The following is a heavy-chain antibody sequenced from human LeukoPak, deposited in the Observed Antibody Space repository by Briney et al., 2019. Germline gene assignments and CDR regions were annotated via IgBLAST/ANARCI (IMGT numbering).Heavy chain of an antibody. CDR2: ISGSGGST. CDR1: GFTFSSYA. CDR3: ATTDLILEWLFEEAGLADDAFDI. J-gene: IGHJ3*02. D-gene: IGHD3-3*01. V-gene: IGHV3-23*01. Sequence: RSGGSLRLSCAASGFTFSSYAMPWVRQAPGKGLEWVSAISGSGGSTYYADSVKGRFTISRDNSKNTLYLQMNSLRAEDTAVYYCATTDLILEWLFEEAGLADDAFDIWGQGTMVTVSS.